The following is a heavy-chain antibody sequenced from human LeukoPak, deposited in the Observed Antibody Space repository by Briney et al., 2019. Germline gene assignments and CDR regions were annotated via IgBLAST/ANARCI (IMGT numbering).Heavy chain of an antibody. CDR2: IYYSGST. Sequence: SETLSLTCTVSGGSISSGDYYWSWIRQPPGKGLEWIGYIYYSGSTYYNPSLRSRVTISVDTSKNQFSLKLSSVTAADTAVYYCARVSIVVVVADYWGQGTLVTVSS. CDR1: GGSISSGDYY. CDR3: ARVSIVVVVADY. V-gene: IGHV4-30-4*01. D-gene: IGHD2-15*01. J-gene: IGHJ4*02.